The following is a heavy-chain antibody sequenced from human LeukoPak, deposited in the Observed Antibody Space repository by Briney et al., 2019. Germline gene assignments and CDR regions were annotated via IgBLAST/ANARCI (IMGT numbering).Heavy chain of an antibody. J-gene: IGHJ4*02. V-gene: IGHV3-33*01. CDR3: AGGQGDTSGSYYNYFDL. CDR1: GFSFTSNG. CDR2: MWYDGSTK. Sequence: PGKSLRLSCEASGFSFTSNGMHWVRQAPGKGLEWVAVMWYDGSTKYYSDSVKGRFTISRDNSKNTLCLQMNSLRAEDTAVYYCAGGQGDTSGSYYNYFDLWGQGTLVTVSS. D-gene: IGHD3-10*01.